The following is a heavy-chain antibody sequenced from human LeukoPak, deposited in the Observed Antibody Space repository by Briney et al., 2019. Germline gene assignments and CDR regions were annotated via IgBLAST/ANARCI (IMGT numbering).Heavy chain of an antibody. D-gene: IGHD2-2*01. Sequence: GGSLRLSXAASGFTFSNAWMSWVRQAPGKGMEWVGRIKSKTDGGTTDYAAPVKGRFTISRDDSKNTLYLQMNSLKTEDTAVYYCTTVRCSSTSCYYEIWGQGTLVTVSS. V-gene: IGHV3-15*01. J-gene: IGHJ4*02. CDR1: GFTFSNAW. CDR3: TTVRCSSTSCYYEI. CDR2: IKSKTDGGTT.